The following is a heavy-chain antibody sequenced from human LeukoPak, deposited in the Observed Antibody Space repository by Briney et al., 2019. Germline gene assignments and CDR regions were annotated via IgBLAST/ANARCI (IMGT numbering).Heavy chain of an antibody. J-gene: IGHJ4*02. V-gene: IGHV3-30*04. Sequence: GGSLRLSCAASGFTFSSYAMRWVRQAPGKGLEWVAVISYDGSNKYYADSVKGRFTISRDNSKNTLYLQMNSLRAEDTAVYYCYGYSYGLYYFDYWGQGTLVTVSS. CDR2: ISYDGSNK. D-gene: IGHD5-18*01. CDR1: GFTFSSYA. CDR3: YGYSYGLYYFDY.